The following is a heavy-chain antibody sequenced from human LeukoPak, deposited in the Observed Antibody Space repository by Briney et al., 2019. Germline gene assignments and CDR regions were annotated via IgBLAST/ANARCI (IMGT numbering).Heavy chain of an antibody. V-gene: IGHV3-21*01. Sequence: GGSLRLSCAAAGFTFSSYSMNWVRQAPGKGLEWVSSISSSSSYIYYADSVKGRFTISRDNAKNSLYLQMNSLRAEDTAVYYCATYSSLNRREFQYWGQGTLLTVSS. CDR1: GFTFSSYS. J-gene: IGHJ1*01. CDR2: ISSSSSYI. D-gene: IGHD3-22*01. CDR3: ATYSSLNRREFQY.